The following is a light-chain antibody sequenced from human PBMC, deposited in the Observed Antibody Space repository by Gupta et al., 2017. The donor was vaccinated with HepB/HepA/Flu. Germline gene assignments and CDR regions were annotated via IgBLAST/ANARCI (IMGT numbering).Light chain of an antibody. V-gene: IGLV2-11*01. J-gene: IGLJ1*01. CDR1: SSDVGVYNY. CDR3: CSYAGSNTYV. CDR2: DVN. Sequence: QSALTQPRPVSGSPGQSVAVSCPGSSSDVGVYNYVFWYQQHPGKAPKLMIYDVNKRPSGVPDRFSGSKSGNTASLTISGLQAEDESDYYCCSYAGSNTYVFGTGTTVSVL.